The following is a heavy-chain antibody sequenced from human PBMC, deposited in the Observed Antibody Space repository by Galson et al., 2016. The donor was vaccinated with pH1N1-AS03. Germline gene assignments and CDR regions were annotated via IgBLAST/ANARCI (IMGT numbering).Heavy chain of an antibody. V-gene: IGHV5-10-1*01. D-gene: IGHD4-17*01. Sequence: QSGAEVKKPGESLRISCKGSGYSFTAYWIDWVRQMPGKGLEWMGRIDPSDSYTTYGPSFQGHVIISADKSLTTAYLQWSSLRASDAAIYYCARQNHFYGDYGSSDYWGQGTLVTVSS. CDR3: ARQNHFYGDYGSSDY. CDR2: IDPSDSYT. CDR1: GYSFTAYW. J-gene: IGHJ4*02.